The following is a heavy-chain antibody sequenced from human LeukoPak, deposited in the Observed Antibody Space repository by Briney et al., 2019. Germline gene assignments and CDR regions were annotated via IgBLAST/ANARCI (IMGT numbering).Heavy chain of an antibody. CDR3: AKGGYKYDSSSHNYFDY. CDR2: IRYDGSKK. D-gene: IGHD3-22*01. Sequence: GGSLRLSCAASGFSFSNYGMHWVRQAPGKGLEWVAFIRYDGSKKDYADSVKGRFTISRDNSKNTLFLQMNSLRAEDTAVYYCAKGGYKYDSSSHNYFDYWGQGTLVTVSS. CDR1: GFSFSNYG. J-gene: IGHJ4*02. V-gene: IGHV3-30*02.